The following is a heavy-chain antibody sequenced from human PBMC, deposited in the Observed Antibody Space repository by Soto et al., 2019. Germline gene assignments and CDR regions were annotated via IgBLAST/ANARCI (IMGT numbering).Heavy chain of an antibody. CDR1: DGSVSSSSYC. Sequence: SQTMSLTRTVSDGSVSSSSYCWGWVRQPAVKGLEWIRSVYYSGSTYYNTSLESRVTISVDKSKNEFSLKLMSLSAADTVVYYCGRLEGLATISYYFDYWGQGAMVNVSS. CDR2: VYYSGST. V-gene: IGHV4-39*01. J-gene: IGHJ4*02. CDR3: GRLEGLATISYYFDY. D-gene: IGHD3-9*01.